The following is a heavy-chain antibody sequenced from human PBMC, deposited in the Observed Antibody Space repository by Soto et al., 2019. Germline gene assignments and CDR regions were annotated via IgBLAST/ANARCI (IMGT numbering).Heavy chain of an antibody. CDR2: IDPSGART. D-gene: IGHD4-17*01. J-gene: IGHJ4*02. Sequence: QVQVQQSGAEVKEPGASVRISCKASGYTFISYYMHWVRQAPGQGLEWMGIIDPSGARTTYAQRFRGRVAMTWDTSRSIVDMDMTSLRPDDTAVYFCATTIIYGDPGDYWGQGPVVSVSS. CDR3: ATTIIYGDPGDY. CDR1: GYTFISYY. V-gene: IGHV1-46*01.